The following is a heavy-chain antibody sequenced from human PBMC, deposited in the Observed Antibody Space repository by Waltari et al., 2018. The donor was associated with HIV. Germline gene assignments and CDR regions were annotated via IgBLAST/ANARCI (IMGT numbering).Heavy chain of an antibody. V-gene: IGHV3-9*01. J-gene: IGHJ5*02. CDR1: GFTFDDYA. Sequence: EVQLVESGGGLVQPGRSLSRSCAASGFTFDDYAMHWVRQPPGKGLEWVSGISWNSGSIDYADSVKGRFTISRDNTKNYLYLQMNSVRAEDTALYYCAKDRGPFIAVAGTWGQGTLVTVSS. D-gene: IGHD6-19*01. CDR2: ISWNSGSI. CDR3: AKDRGPFIAVAGT.